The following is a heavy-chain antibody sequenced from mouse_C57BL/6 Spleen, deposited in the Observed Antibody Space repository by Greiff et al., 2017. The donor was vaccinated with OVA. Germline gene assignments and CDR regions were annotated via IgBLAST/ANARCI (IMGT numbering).Heavy chain of an antibody. CDR2: ISYDGSN. V-gene: IGHV3-6*01. Sequence: ESGPGLVKPSQSLSLTCSVTGYSITSGYYWNWIRQFPGNKLEWMGYISYDGSNNYNPSLKNRISITRDTSKNQFFLKLNSVTTEDTATYYCARDYYGSSRAWFAYWGQGTLVTVSA. J-gene: IGHJ3*01. CDR3: ARDYYGSSRAWFAY. CDR1: GYSITSGYY. D-gene: IGHD1-1*01.